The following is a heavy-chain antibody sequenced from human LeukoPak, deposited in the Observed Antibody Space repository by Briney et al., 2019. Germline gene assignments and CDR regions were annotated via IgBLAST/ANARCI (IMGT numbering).Heavy chain of an antibody. CDR3: ARRDSGYAWSLDY. V-gene: IGHV5-51*01. J-gene: IGHJ4*02. D-gene: IGHD5-12*01. CDR2: IYPRDSNT. Sequence: GESLQISCQGPGYSFTTYWIAWVRHMPGKRLEWMGIIYPRDSNTRYSPSFQGQVTISADKSITTAYLQWSSLKASDTAMYYCARRDSGYAWSLDYWGQGTLVTVSS. CDR1: GYSFTTYW.